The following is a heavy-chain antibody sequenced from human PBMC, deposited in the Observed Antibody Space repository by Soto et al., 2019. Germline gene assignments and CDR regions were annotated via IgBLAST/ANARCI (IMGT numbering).Heavy chain of an antibody. Sequence: PSETLSLTCTVSGGSISSDLYYWSWIRQHPEKGLEWIGYIYYSGTTHYNPSLKSRVTISVDTSKNQFSLKLSSVTAADTAMYYCARGSHCSGGGHLRCWFDPWGQGTLVTVSS. V-gene: IGHV4-31*03. CDR3: ARGSHCSGGGHLRCWFDP. D-gene: IGHD2-15*01. CDR2: IYYSGTT. J-gene: IGHJ5*02. CDR1: GGSISSDLYY.